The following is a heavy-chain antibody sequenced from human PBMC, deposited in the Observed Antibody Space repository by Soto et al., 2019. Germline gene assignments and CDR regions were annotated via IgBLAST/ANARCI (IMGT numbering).Heavy chain of an antibody. V-gene: IGHV1-18*01. CDR2: ISAYNGNT. J-gene: IGHJ5*01. Sequence: ASVKVSCKASGYTFTSYGISWVRQAPGQGLEWMGWISAYNGNTNYAQKLQGRVTMTTDTSTSTAYMELRSLRSDDTAVYYCARGRYCSSTSCPTPGFDPWGQGTKVTVSS. D-gene: IGHD2-2*01. CDR3: ARGRYCSSTSCPTPGFDP. CDR1: GYTFTSYG.